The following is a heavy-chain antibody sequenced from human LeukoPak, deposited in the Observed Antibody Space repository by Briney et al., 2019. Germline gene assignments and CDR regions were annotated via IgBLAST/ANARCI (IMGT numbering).Heavy chain of an antibody. V-gene: IGHV4-38-2*02. J-gene: IGHJ4*02. CDR1: GYSISSGYY. CDR2: IYHSGST. CDR3: ARRTNGSGSYYHEVFDY. Sequence: SETLSLTCTVSGYSISSGYYWGWIRQPPGKGLEGMGRIYHSGSTYYNPSLKRRVTISVDTSKNQFSLKLSSVTAADTAVYYCARRTNGSGSYYHEVFDYWGQGTLVTVSS. D-gene: IGHD3-10*01.